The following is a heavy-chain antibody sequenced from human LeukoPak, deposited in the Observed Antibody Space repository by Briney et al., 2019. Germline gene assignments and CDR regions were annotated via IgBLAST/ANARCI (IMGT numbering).Heavy chain of an antibody. J-gene: IGHJ4*02. Sequence: GSLRLSCAASGFTFTTYWMHWVRQAPGKGLVWVSHINSDGSITSYADSVKGRFTISRDNAKNTLYLQMNSLRAEDTAVYYCAKGSYDFWSGYADFDYWGQGTLVTVSS. CDR1: GFTFTTYW. CDR2: INSDGSIT. CDR3: AKGSYDFWSGYADFDY. D-gene: IGHD3-3*01. V-gene: IGHV3-74*01.